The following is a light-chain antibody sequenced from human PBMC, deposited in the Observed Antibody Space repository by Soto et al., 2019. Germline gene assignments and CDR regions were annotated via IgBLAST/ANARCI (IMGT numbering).Light chain of an antibody. CDR1: QSVSSD. V-gene: IGKV3-20*01. Sequence: EIVMTQSPATLSVSPGERATLSCRASQSVSSDLAWYHQKPGQAPRLLIYGASNRATGIPDRFSGSGSGTDFTLTISRLEPEDFAVYYCPQYGSSGTFGQGTKVDIK. CDR2: GAS. CDR3: PQYGSSGT. J-gene: IGKJ1*01.